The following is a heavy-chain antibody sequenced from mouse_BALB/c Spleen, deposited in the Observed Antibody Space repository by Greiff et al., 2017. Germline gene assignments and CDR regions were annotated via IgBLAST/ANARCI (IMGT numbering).Heavy chain of an antibody. J-gene: IGHJ2*01. D-gene: IGHD1-1*02. CDR2: IYPGDGDT. CDR1: GYAFSSYW. V-gene: IGHV1-80*01. CDR3: ARYGPYYFDY. Sequence: VMLVESGAELVRPGSSVKISCKASGYAFSSYWMNWVKQRPGQGLEWIGQIYPGDGDTNYNGKFKGKATLTADKSSSTAYMQLSSLTSEDSAVYFCARYGPYYFDYWGQGTTLTVSS.